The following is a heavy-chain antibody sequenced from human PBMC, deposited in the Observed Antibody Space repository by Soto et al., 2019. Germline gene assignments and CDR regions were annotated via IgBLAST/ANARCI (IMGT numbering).Heavy chain of an antibody. V-gene: IGHV1-18*01. Sequence: ASVKVSCKASGYTFTSYGISWVRQAPGQGLEWMGWISAYNGNTNYAQKLQGRVTMTTDTSTSTAYMELRSLRSDDTAVYYCARVGWFGELLYKGAFDIXGQGTMVTVSS. J-gene: IGHJ3*02. D-gene: IGHD3-10*01. CDR3: ARVGWFGELLYKGAFDI. CDR1: GYTFTSYG. CDR2: ISAYNGNT.